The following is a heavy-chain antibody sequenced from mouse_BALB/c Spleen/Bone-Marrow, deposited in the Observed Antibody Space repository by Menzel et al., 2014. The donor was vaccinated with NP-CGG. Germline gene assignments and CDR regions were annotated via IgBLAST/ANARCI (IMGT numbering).Heavy chain of an antibody. CDR1: GFNIKDTY. D-gene: IGHD1-1*01. V-gene: IGHV14-3*02. CDR2: IDPANGNT. J-gene: IGHJ3*01. Sequence: EVQPQQSGAELVKPGASVKLSCTASGFNIKDTYMHWVKQRPEQGLEWIGRIDPANGNTKYDPKFQGKATITADTSSNTACLQLSSLTSEDTAVYYCASYYYGSSSFAYWGQGTLVTVSA. CDR3: ASYYYGSSSFAY.